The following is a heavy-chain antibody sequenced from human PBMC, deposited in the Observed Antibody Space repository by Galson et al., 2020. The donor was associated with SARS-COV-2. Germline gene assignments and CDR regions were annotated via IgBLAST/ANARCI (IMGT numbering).Heavy chain of an antibody. V-gene: IGHV4-31*03. D-gene: IGHD5-12*01. J-gene: IGHJ4*02. CDR2: IYYSGST. Sequence: SETLSLTCTVSGGSISSGGYYWSWIRQHPGKGLEWIGYIYYSGSTYYNPSLKSRVTISVDTSKNQFSLKLSSVTAADTAVYYCARDQRGYSGYDLEYSIFDYWGQGTLVTVSS. CDR3: ARDQRGYSGYDLEYSIFDY. CDR1: GGSISSGGYY.